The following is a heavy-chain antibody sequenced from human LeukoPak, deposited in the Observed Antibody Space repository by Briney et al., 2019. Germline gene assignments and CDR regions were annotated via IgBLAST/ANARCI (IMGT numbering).Heavy chain of an antibody. D-gene: IGHD3-16*01. CDR2: MSYDGRDK. J-gene: IGHJ6*02. Sequence: GRSLRLSCAASGFTFGNHAMHWVRQAPGKGLEWMAVMSYDGRDKYHAESVKGRFTISRDNSKDALYLQMNSLRTEDTAVYHCARDPGNGGMDVWGQGTTVTVSS. V-gene: IGHV3-30*03. CDR1: GFTFGNHA. CDR3: ARDPGNGGMDV.